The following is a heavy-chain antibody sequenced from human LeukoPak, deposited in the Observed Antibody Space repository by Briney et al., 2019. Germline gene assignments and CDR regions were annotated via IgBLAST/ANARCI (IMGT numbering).Heavy chain of an antibody. J-gene: IGHJ4*02. CDR2: ISGSGGST. V-gene: IGHV3-23*01. CDR1: GFTFSSYA. Sequence: GGSLRLSCAASGFTFSSYAMSWVRQAPGKGLEWVSAISGSGGSTYYADSVKGRFTISRANSKNTLYLQMNSLRAEDTAVYYCAKDPGIAVANFDYWGQGTLVTVSS. CDR3: AKDPGIAVANFDY. D-gene: IGHD6-19*01.